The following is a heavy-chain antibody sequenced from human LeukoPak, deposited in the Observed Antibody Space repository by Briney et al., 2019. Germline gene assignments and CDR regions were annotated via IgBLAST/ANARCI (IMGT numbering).Heavy chain of an antibody. Sequence: SETLSLTCTVSGGSISSYYWSWIRQPPGKGLEWIGFIYYGGSTNYNPSLKSRVTISVDTSKNQFSLKLSSVTAADTAVYYCARSRHVSYYGMDVWGQGTTV. CDR1: GGSISSYY. J-gene: IGHJ6*02. V-gene: IGHV4-59*01. CDR2: IYYGGST. CDR3: ARSRHVSYYGMDV.